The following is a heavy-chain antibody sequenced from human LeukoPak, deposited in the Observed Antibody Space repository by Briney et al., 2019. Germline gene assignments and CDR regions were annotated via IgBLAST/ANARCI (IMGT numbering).Heavy chain of an antibody. J-gene: IGHJ4*02. V-gene: IGHV1-2*02. CDR1: GYTFTGYY. Sequence: ASVKVSCKASGYTFTGYYMHWVRQAPGQGLEWMGWINPNSGGTNYAQKFQGRVTMTRDTSISTAYMELSRLRSDDTAVYYCAKPGSSRGIAGRRPTKYYFEYWGQGTLVTVSS. D-gene: IGHD6-6*01. CDR3: AKPGSSRGIAGRRPTKYYFEY. CDR2: INPNSGGT.